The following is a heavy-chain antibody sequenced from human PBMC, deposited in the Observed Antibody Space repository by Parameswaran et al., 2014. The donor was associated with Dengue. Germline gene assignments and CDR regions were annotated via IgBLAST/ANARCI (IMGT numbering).Heavy chain of an antibody. Sequence: VRQAPGKGLEWVSYISSSSSTIYYADSVKGRFTISRDNAKNSLYLQMNSLRDEDTAVYYCARDAPPDGIVGATTRDAFDIWGQGTMVTVSS. J-gene: IGHJ3*02. CDR2: ISSSSSTI. D-gene: IGHD1-26*01. CDR3: ARDAPPDGIVGATTRDAFDI. V-gene: IGHV3-48*02.